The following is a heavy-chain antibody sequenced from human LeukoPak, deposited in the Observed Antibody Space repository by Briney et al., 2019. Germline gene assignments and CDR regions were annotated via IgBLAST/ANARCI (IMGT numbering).Heavy chain of an antibody. CDR3: ARVYSRIYYYYYGMDV. D-gene: IGHD1-14*01. J-gene: IGHJ6*02. V-gene: IGHV3-7*04. CDR1: GFTFSSYW. CDR2: IKQDGSEK. Sequence: GGSLRLSCAASGFTFSSYWMSWVRQAPGKGLEWVANIKQDGSEKYYVDSVKGRFTISRDYAKNSLYLQMNSLRAEDTAVYYCARVYSRIYYYYYGMDVWGQGTTVTVSS.